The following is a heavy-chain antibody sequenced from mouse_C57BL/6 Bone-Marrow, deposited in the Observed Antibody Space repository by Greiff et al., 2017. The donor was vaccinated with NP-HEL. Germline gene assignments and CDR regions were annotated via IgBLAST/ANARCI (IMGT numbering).Heavy chain of an antibody. D-gene: IGHD1-1*01. V-gene: IGHV5-17*01. CDR1: GFTFSDYG. CDR2: ISSGSSTI. Sequence: DVQLVESGGGLVKPGGSLKLSCAASGFTFSDYGMHWVRQAPEKGLEWVAYISSGSSTIYYADTVKGRFTISRDNAKNTLFLQMTSLRSEDTAMYYCARPHYYGSSYGFAYWGQGTLVTVSA. J-gene: IGHJ3*01. CDR3: ARPHYYGSSYGFAY.